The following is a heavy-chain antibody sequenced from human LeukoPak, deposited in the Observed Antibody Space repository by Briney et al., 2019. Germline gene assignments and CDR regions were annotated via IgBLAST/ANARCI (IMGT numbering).Heavy chain of an antibody. CDR3: ARDPVDTA. D-gene: IGHD5-18*01. J-gene: IGHJ4*02. V-gene: IGHV3-7*01. Sequence: GGSLRLSCVASGFTFSTYWMTWVRQAPGKGLEWVANIKQDGSEKNYVDSVKGRFTISRDNVKNSLCLQMNSLRAEDTAVYYCARDPVDTAWGQGTLVTVSS. CDR1: GFTFSTYW. CDR2: IKQDGSEK.